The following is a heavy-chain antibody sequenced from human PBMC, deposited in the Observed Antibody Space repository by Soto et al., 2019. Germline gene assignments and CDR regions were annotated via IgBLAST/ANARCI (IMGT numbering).Heavy chain of an antibody. CDR2: IYYSGST. Sequence: SETLSLTCTVSGGSISSSSYYWGWIRQPPGKGLEWIGSIYYSGSTYYNPSLKSRVTISVDTSKNQFSLKLSSVTAADTAVYYCARHGSKGNGDYVEFLPWFDPWGQGTLVTSPQ. CDR3: ARHGSKGNGDYVEFLPWFDP. V-gene: IGHV4-39*01. D-gene: IGHD4-17*01. CDR1: GGSISSSSYY. J-gene: IGHJ5*02.